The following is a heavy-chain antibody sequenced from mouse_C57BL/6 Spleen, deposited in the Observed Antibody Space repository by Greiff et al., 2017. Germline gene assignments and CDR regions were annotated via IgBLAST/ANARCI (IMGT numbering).Heavy chain of an antibody. CDR2: INPYNGGT. CDR1: GYTFTDYY. CDR3: ARGAWYGSSLYAMDY. V-gene: IGHV1-19*01. D-gene: IGHD1-1*01. Sequence: EVQLQQSGPVLVKPGASVKMSCKASGYTFTDYYMNWVKQSHGKSLEWIGVINPYNGGTSYNQKFKGKATLTVDKSSSTAYMELNSLTSEDSAVYYCARGAWYGSSLYAMDYWGRGTSVTVSS. J-gene: IGHJ4*01.